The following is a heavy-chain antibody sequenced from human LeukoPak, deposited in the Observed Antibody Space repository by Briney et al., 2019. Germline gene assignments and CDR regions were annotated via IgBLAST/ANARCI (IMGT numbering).Heavy chain of an antibody. CDR3: ATVEGYSYDY. D-gene: IGHD5-18*01. J-gene: IGHJ4*02. CDR2: IIPIFGTA. V-gene: IGHV1-69*06. Sequence: SVKVSCKASGGTFISYAISWVRQAPGQGLEWMGGIIPIFGTANYAQKFQGRVTMTEDTSTDTAYMELSSLRSEDTAVYYCATVEGYSYDYWGQGTLVTVSS. CDR1: GGTFISYA.